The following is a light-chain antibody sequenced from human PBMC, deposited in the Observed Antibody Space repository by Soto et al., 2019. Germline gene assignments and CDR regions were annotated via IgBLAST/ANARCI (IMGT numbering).Light chain of an antibody. V-gene: IGKV1-27*01. CDR1: QGIRNF. J-gene: IGKJ3*01. CDR3: QKYSSVPV. Sequence: DIQMTQSPTSLSASVGDRVTITCRARQGIRNFVAWYQQKPGKAPKLLIYAASTLQSGVPSRFSGSRSGTDFTLTLNSLQPEDVATYTCQKYSSVPVFGPGTKVETK. CDR2: AAS.